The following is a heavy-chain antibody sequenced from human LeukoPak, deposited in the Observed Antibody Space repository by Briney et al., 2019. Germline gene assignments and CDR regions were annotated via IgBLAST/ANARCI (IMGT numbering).Heavy chain of an antibody. CDR1: GLRFSSYW. CDR2: IKEDGSEK. D-gene: IGHD6-13*01. Sequence: GGSLRLSCAASGLRFSSYWMSWVRQAPGKGLEWVANIKEDGSEKYYVDCVKGPFTISRDNAKNSLYLEMNSLRAEGTNTAVYYCARIRWYGSSWYFDYWGQGTLVTVSS. CDR3: ARIRWYGSSWYFDY. V-gene: IGHV3-7*01. J-gene: IGHJ4*02.